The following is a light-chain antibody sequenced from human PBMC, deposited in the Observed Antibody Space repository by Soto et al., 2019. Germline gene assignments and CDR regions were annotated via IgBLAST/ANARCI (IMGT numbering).Light chain of an antibody. CDR1: QGISSF. CDR3: QQLDSYPIT. CDR2: DAS. V-gene: IGKV1-9*01. J-gene: IGKJ5*01. Sequence: DIQLTQSPSFLSASVGDRVTITCRASQGISSFLAWYQEKPGEAPKLVIYDASTLQSGVPSRFSGSGSGTEFTLTISSLQPEDFATYYCQQLDSYPITFGQGTRLEIK.